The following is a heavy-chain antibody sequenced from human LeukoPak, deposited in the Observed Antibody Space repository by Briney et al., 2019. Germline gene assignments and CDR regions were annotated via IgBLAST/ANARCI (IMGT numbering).Heavy chain of an antibody. V-gene: IGHV3-53*01. CDR2: IYSGGST. J-gene: IGHJ4*02. D-gene: IGHD3-22*01. Sequence: PGGSLRLSCAASGFTVSSNYMSWVRQAPGKGLEWVSLIYSGGSTYYADSVKGRFTISRDNSKNTLYLQMNNLRAEDTAVYYCARVLYDSSGYYLTTYFDYWGQGTLVTVSS. CDR1: GFTVSSNY. CDR3: ARVLYDSSGYYLTTYFDY.